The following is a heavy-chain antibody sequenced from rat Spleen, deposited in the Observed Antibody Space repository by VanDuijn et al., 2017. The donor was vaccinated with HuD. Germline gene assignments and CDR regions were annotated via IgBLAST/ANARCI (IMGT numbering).Heavy chain of an antibody. CDR2: ISYDGSST. J-gene: IGHJ2*01. Sequence: EVQLVESGGGLVQPGRSLKLSCAASGFTFSDYDIAWVRQAPKKGLEWVATISYDGSSTYYRDSVKGRFTISRDNARSTLYLQTDSLRSEDTATYYCAREDYSALFDYWGQGVMVTVSS. CDR3: AREDYSALFDY. V-gene: IGHV5-7*01. D-gene: IGHD1-1*01. CDR1: GFTFSDYD.